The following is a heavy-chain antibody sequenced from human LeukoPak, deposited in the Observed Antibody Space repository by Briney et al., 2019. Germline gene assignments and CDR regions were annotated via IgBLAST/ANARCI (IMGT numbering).Heavy chain of an antibody. CDR3: ARDLNSGRQVWRGFDY. J-gene: IGHJ4*02. D-gene: IGHD1-26*01. V-gene: IGHV3-74*01. CDR1: GFTFNNYW. Sequence: GGSLRLSCAASGFTFNNYWMYWVRQAPEKGLVWVSRINSDGSDTTYADSVQGRFTISRDNAKNTLFLQMHSLSSEDTAIYYCARDLNSGRQVWRGFDYWGQGTLVTVSS. CDR2: INSDGSDT.